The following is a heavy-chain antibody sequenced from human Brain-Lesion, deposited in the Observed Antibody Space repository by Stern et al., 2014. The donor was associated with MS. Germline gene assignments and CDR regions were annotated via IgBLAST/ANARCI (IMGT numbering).Heavy chain of an antibody. CDR1: GGTSNSYT. D-gene: IGHD6-6*01. CDR2: IIPIFGAT. V-gene: IGHV1-69*18. Sequence: QVQLVESGAEVKRPGSSVTVSCKTSGGTSNSYTISWVRQAPGQGLEWLGKIIPIFGATDYAQKFQDRLTITADESTATVYMELSSLTSDDTAVYYCARGPAARPDYWAQGTLVTVSS. J-gene: IGHJ4*02. CDR3: ARGPAARPDY.